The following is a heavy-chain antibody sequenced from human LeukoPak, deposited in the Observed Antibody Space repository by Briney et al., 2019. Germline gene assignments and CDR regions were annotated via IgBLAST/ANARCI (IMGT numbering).Heavy chain of an antibody. J-gene: IGHJ4*02. CDR3: ARLPITTGIEY. CDR1: GFTFSSYE. D-gene: IGHD1-1*01. V-gene: IGHV3-48*03. Sequence: EGSLRLSCAASGFTFSSYEMNWVRQAPGKGLEWVSYISSSGSTIYYADSVKGRFTISRDNAKNSLYLQMSSLRAEDTAVYYCARLPITTGIEYWGQRTLVSVSS. CDR2: ISSSGSTI.